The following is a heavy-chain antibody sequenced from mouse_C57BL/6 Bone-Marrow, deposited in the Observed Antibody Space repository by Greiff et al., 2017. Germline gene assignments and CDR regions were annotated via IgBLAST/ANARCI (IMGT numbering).Heavy chain of an antibody. J-gene: IGHJ2*01. CDR2: IDPSDSYT. V-gene: IGHV1-69*01. CDR3: ARGGGREYFDY. CDR1: GYTFTSYW. Sequence: VQLQQPGAELVMPGASVKLSCKASGYTFTSYWMHWVKQRPGQGLEWIGEIDPSDSYTNYNQKFKGKSTLTVDKSSSTAYMQLSSLTSEDSAVYYCARGGGREYFDYWGQGTTLTVSS. D-gene: IGHD3-3*01.